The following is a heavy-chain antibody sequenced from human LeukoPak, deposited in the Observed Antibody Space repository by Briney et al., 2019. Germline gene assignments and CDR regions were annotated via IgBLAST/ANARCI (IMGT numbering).Heavy chain of an antibody. J-gene: IGHJ4*02. CDR2: INHSGST. V-gene: IGHV4-34*01. D-gene: IGHD3-16*02. Sequence: SETLSLTCAVYGGSFSGYYWSWIRQPPGKGLEWIREINHSGSTNYNPSLKSRVTISVDTSKNQFSLKLSSVTAADTAVYYCARMGSYRYLAYFDYWGQGTLVTVSS. CDR3: ARMGSYRYLAYFDY. CDR1: GGSFSGYY.